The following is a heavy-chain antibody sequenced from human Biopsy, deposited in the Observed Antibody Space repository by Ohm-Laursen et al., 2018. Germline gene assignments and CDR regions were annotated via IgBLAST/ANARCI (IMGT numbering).Heavy chain of an antibody. V-gene: IGHV4-31*01. J-gene: IGHJ2*01. CDR1: GGSVSSGGFY. D-gene: IGHD4-23*01. Sequence: TLSLTCTVSGGSVSSGGFYWSWIRQHPGKGLEWIGYIYYSGTTYYNPSLKSLVTISVDTSKNQFSLKLNSVTAADTAVYYCARRPYGGTRYWYFDLWGRGTLVTVCS. CDR3: ARRPYGGTRYWYFDL. CDR2: IYYSGTT.